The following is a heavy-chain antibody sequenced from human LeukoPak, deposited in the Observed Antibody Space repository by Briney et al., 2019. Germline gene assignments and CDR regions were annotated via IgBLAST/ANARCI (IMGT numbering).Heavy chain of an antibody. V-gene: IGHV3-23*01. J-gene: IGHJ3*02. CDR1: GFTFSSYA. D-gene: IGHD5-12*01. Sequence: GGSLRLSCAASGFTFSSYAMSWVRQAPGKGLKWVSGISGSGGTTYYADSVKGRFTVSRDNSKNTPYLEMNSLRAEDTAVYYCASHRNELDIALAATRPHSNAVDSWLQGPMVIV. CDR2: ISGSGGTT. CDR3: ASHRNELDIALAATRPHSNAVDS.